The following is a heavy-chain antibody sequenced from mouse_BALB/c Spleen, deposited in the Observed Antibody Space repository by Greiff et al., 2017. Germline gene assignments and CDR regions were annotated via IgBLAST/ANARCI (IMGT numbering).Heavy chain of an antibody. V-gene: IGHV1-63*02. J-gene: IGHJ2*01. Sequence: VQLQQSGAELVRPGTSVKISCKASGYTFTNYWLGWVKQRPGHGLEWIGDIYPGGGYTNYNEKFKGKATLTADTSSSTAYMQLSSLTSEDSAVYFCARSNYGSTPLDYWGQGTTLTVSS. D-gene: IGHD1-1*01. CDR1: GYTFTNYW. CDR2: IYPGGGYT. CDR3: ARSNYGSTPLDY.